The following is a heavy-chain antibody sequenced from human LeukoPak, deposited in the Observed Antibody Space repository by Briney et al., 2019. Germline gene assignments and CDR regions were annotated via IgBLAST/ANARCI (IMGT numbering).Heavy chain of an antibody. D-gene: IGHD6-13*01. CDR2: IYTSGST. Sequence: SETLSLTCTVSGGSISSYYWSWIRQPAGKGLEWIGRIYTSGSTNYNPSLKSRVTMSVDTSKNQFSLKLSSVTAADTAVYYCARTRIMPGTAAAGTGYFDYWGQGTLVTVSS. J-gene: IGHJ4*02. CDR1: GGSISSYY. V-gene: IGHV4-4*07. CDR3: ARTRIMPGTAAAGTGYFDY.